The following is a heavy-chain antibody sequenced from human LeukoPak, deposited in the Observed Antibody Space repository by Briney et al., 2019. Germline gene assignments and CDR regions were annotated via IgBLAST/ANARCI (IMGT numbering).Heavy chain of an antibody. V-gene: IGHV3-72*01. Sequence: GGSLKLSCAVSGFTFSDHYIDWVRQAPGKGLEWVGRSKNKADAYITEYAASVKGRFTMSRDESKSSLYLQMNSLKTEDTAVYYCARYYYDSSGYLDYFDYWGQGTLVTVSS. D-gene: IGHD3-22*01. CDR3: ARYYYDSSGYLDYFDY. J-gene: IGHJ4*02. CDR2: SKNKADAYIT. CDR1: GFTFSDHY.